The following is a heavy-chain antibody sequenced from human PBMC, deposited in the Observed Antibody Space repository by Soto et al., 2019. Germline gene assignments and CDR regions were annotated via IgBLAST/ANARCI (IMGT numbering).Heavy chain of an antibody. CDR2: INHSGST. CDR1: GGSFSGYY. D-gene: IGHD2-15*01. Sequence: QVQLQQWGAGLLKPSETLSLTCAVYGGSFSGYYWSWIRQPPGKGLEWIGEINHSGSTNYNPSLNRRVTIPVNTSKNQSSLKLSFVTAADTAVYYCARLPPIVVVVAATPRDYYYMDVWGKGTTVTVSS. CDR3: ARLPPIVVVVAATPRDYYYMDV. J-gene: IGHJ6*03. V-gene: IGHV4-34*01.